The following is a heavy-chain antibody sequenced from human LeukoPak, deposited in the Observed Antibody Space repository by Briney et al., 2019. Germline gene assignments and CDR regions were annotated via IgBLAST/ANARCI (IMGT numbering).Heavy chain of an antibody. Sequence: PGGSLRLSCAASGFPFNAYWMTWVRQAPGKGLEWVSVIYSGGSTYYADSVKGRFTISRDNSKNTLYLQMNSLRAEDTAVYYCARGLAGKNDYWGQGTLVTVSS. J-gene: IGHJ4*02. V-gene: IGHV3-53*01. CDR2: IYSGGST. CDR1: GFPFNAYW. D-gene: IGHD1-1*01. CDR3: ARGLAGKNDY.